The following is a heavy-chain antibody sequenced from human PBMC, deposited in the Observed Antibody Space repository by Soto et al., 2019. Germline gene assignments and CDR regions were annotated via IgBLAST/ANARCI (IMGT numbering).Heavy chain of an antibody. CDR3: ARSPVIVVVPAAIKGYYYGMDV. Sequence: QVQLVQSGAEVKKPGASVKVSCKAYGYTFTGYYMHWVRQAPGQGLEWMGWINPNSGGTNYAQKFQGWVTMTRDTSISTAYMELSRLRSDDTAVYYCARSPVIVVVPAAIKGYYYGMDVWGQGTTVTVSS. J-gene: IGHJ6*02. V-gene: IGHV1-2*04. CDR1: GYTFTGYY. CDR2: INPNSGGT. D-gene: IGHD2-2*02.